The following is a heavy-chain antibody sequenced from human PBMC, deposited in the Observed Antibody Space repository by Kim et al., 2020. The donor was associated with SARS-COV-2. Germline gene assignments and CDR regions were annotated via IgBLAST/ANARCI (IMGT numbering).Heavy chain of an antibody. D-gene: IGHD3-22*01. V-gene: IGHV3-48*02. J-gene: IGHJ3*02. CDR3: ASRQRDSSDWGAFDI. Sequence: DSVKGRFTISRDNAKNSLYLQMNSLRDEDTAVYYCASRQRDSSDWGAFDIWGQGTMVTVSS.